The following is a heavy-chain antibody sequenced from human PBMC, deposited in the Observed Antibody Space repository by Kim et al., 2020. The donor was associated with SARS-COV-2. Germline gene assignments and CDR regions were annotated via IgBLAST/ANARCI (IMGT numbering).Heavy chain of an antibody. Sequence: GKSRITINPDTSKNQFSLQLNSVTPEDTAVYYCARGNPQQWLAQSGAFDIWGQGTMVTVSS. J-gene: IGHJ3*02. V-gene: IGHV6-1*01. D-gene: IGHD6-19*01. CDR3: ARGNPQQWLAQSGAFDI.